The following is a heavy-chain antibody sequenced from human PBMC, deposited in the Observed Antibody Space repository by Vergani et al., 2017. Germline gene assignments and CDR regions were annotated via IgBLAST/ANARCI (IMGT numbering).Heavy chain of an antibody. D-gene: IGHD3-22*01. CDR2: INPSGGST. CDR1: GYTFTSYY. CDR3: ARVGITMIVVAPLDY. V-gene: IGHV1-46*03. Sequence: QVQLVQSGAEVKKPGASVKVSCKASGYTFTSYYMHWVRQAPGQGLEWTGIINPSGGSTSYAQKFQGRVTMTRDTSTSTVYMELSSLRSEDTAVYYCARVGITMIVVAPLDYWGQGTLVTVSS. J-gene: IGHJ4*02.